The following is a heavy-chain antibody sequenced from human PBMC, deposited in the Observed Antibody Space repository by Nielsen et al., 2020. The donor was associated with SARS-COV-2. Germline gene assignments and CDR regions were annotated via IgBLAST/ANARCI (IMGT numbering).Heavy chain of an antibody. CDR2: IYYSGST. J-gene: IGHJ1*01. CDR3: ARHPDYDDSSHDWFQH. Sequence: SETLSLTCTVSGGSISSSSYYWGWIRQPPGKGLEWIGSIYYSGSTYYNPSLKSRVTISVDTSKNQFSLKLSSVTAADTAVYYCARHPDYDDSSHDWFQHWGQGTLVTVSS. CDR1: GGSISSSSYY. V-gene: IGHV4-39*01. D-gene: IGHD3-22*01.